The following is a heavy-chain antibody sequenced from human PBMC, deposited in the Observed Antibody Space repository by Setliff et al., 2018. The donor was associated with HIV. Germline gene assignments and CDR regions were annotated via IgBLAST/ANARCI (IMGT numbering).Heavy chain of an antibody. CDR1: GYSISSGYY. V-gene: IGHV4-38-2*01. CDR3: ARSGCSGGSCYSFDP. D-gene: IGHD2-15*01. J-gene: IGHJ5*02. Sequence: SETLSLTCAVSGYSISSGYYWGWLRQPPGKGLEWIGSIYHSGSTYYNPSLKSRVTISVDTSKNQFSLKLSSVTAADTAVYYCARSGCSGGSCYSFDPWGQGTLVIVSS. CDR2: IYHSGST.